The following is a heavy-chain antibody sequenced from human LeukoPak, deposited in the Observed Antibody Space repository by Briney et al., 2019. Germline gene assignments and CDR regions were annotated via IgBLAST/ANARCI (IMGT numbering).Heavy chain of an antibody. CDR2: ISAYNGNT. CDR3: ARETIAYYYDSSGYWFDP. J-gene: IGHJ5*02. D-gene: IGHD3-22*01. Sequence: ASVKVSCKASGYTFTSYGISWVRQAPGQGLEWVGWISAYNGNTNYAQKLQGRVTMTTDTSTSTAYMELRSLRSDDTAVYYCARETIAYYYDSSGYWFDPWGQGTLVTVSS. V-gene: IGHV1-18*01. CDR1: GYTFTSYG.